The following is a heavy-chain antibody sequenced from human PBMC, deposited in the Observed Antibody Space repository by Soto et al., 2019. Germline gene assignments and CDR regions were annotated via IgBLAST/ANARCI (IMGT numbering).Heavy chain of an antibody. CDR3: ARDNALHYYDSSGPIEWNGMDV. V-gene: IGHV3-33*01. CDR1: GFTFSSYG. J-gene: IGHJ6*02. D-gene: IGHD3-22*01. Sequence: QVQLVESGGGVVQPGRSLRLSCAASGFTFSSYGMHWVRQAPGKGLEWVAVIWYDGSNKYYADSVKGRFTISRDNSKNTLYLQMNSLRAEDTAVYYCARDNALHYYDSSGPIEWNGMDVWGQGTTVTVSS. CDR2: IWYDGSNK.